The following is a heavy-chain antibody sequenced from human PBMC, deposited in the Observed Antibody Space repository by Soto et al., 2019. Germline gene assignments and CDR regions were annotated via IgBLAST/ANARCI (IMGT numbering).Heavy chain of an antibody. V-gene: IGHV3-64*01. J-gene: IGHJ6*02. D-gene: IGHD4-17*01. CDR1: GFTFSSYA. CDR2: ISSNGGST. Sequence: PGGSLRLSCAASGFTFSSYAMHWVRQAPGKGLEYVSAISSNGGSTYYANSVKGRFTISRDNSKNTLYLQMNSLKTEDTAVYFCTTVSGDIHYYYYYGMDVWGQGTMVTVSS. CDR3: TTVSGDIHYYYYYGMDV.